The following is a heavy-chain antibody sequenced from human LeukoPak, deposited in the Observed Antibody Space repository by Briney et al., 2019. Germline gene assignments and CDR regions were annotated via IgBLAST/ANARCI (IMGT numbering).Heavy chain of an antibody. CDR1: GGTFSSYA. CDR3: AREGSNPGDAFDI. V-gene: IGHV1-69*01. J-gene: IGHJ3*02. D-gene: IGHD1-26*01. CDR2: IIPIFGTA. Sequence: SVKVSCKASGGTFSSYAISWVRQAPGQGLEWMGGIIPIFGTANYAQKFQGRVTITADESTSTAYMELSSLRSEDTAVYYCAREGSNPGDAFDIWGQGTMATVSS.